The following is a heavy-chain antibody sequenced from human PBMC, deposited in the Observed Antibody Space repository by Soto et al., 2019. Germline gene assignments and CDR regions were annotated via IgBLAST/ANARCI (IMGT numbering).Heavy chain of an antibody. CDR2: IWYDGSNK. CDR1: GFTFSSYA. J-gene: IGHJ4*02. CDR3: ARDGSSYSFDY. Sequence: QVQLVESGGGVVQPGRSLRLSCAASGFTFSSYAMHWVRQAPGKGLAWVAVIWYDGSNKYYADSVKGRFTISRDNFKNTLYLQMNSLRAEDTAVYYYARDGSSYSFDYWGQGTLVTVSS. V-gene: IGHV3-33*01. D-gene: IGHD1-26*01.